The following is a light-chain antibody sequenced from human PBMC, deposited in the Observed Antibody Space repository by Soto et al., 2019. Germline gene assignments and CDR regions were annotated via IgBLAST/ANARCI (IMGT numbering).Light chain of an antibody. Sequence: EIVLTQSPGTLSLSPGESTTLSCRASQSVGRNFLAWYQQKPGRAPRLLIHGASYRATGVPDRFSGSESETDFTLTISRLEPEACAVDYCHPYAASPSSFGGGTKVEIK. CDR3: HPYAASPSS. J-gene: IGKJ4*01. V-gene: IGKV3-20*01. CDR2: GAS. CDR1: QSVGRNF.